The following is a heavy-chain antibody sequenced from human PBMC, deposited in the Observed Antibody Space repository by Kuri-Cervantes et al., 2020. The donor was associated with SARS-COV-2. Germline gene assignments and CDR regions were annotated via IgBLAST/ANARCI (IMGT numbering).Heavy chain of an antibody. Sequence: ASVKVSCKASGYTFTSYGISWVRQAPGQGLEWMGWISAYNGNTSYAQKLQGRVTMTTDTSTSTAYMELRSLRSDDTAVYYCARDSCSSTSCYTVFFFDYWGQGTLVTVSS. V-gene: IGHV1-18*01. CDR3: ARDSCSSTSCYTVFFFDY. CDR2: ISAYNGNT. CDR1: GYTFTSYG. J-gene: IGHJ4*02. D-gene: IGHD2-2*02.